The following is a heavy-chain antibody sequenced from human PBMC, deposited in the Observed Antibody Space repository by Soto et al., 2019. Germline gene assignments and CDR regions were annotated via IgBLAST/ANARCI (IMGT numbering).Heavy chain of an antibody. V-gene: IGHV3-66*04. Sequence: PGGSLRLSCAASGFTVSSNYMSWVRQAPGKGLEWVSVIYSGGSTYYADSVKGRFTISRDNSKNTLYLQMNSLRAEDTAVYYCAKLGNFWSGRSPSSPFDYWGQGTLVTVSS. J-gene: IGHJ4*02. CDR2: IYSGGST. CDR3: AKLGNFWSGRSPSSPFDY. D-gene: IGHD3-3*01. CDR1: GFTVSSNY.